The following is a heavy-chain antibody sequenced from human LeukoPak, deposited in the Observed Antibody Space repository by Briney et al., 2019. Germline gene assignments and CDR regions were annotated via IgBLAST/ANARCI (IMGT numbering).Heavy chain of an antibody. CDR2: IEQDGSEK. J-gene: IGHJ3*02. Sequence: PGGSLRLSCAASGFTFSDHYMDWVRQAPGKGLEWVANIEQDGSEKYYVDSVKGRFTISRDNAKNSLYLQMNSLRAEDTAVYYCARGKGYYYDSSAPPLFDIWGQGTMVTVSS. V-gene: IGHV3-7*01. CDR1: GFTFSDHY. CDR3: ARGKGYYYDSSAPPLFDI. D-gene: IGHD3-22*01.